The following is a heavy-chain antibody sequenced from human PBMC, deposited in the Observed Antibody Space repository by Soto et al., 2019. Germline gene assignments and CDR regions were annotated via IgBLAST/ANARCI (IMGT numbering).Heavy chain of an antibody. CDR1: GYDFTTYW. J-gene: IGHJ4*02. CDR2: VNPRDSDT. CDR3: ARRIFHDIFSPTYYFDN. D-gene: IGHD3-9*01. Sequence: GESLKISCKTSGYDFTTYWIGWVRQLPGKGLEWMGIVNPRDSDTMYSPSFEGQVTISADRSISTTYLQWSSLKASDTAIYYCARRIFHDIFSPTYYFDNWGQGALVTVS. V-gene: IGHV5-51*01.